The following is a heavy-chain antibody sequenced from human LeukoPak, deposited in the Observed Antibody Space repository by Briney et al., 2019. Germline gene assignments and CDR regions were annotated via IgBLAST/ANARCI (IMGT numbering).Heavy chain of an antibody. D-gene: IGHD2-21*02. CDR3: AKDGVDCGGDCYGEYFQH. J-gene: IGHJ1*01. Sequence: GGSLRLSCAASGFTFSSYAMSWVCQAPGKGLEWVSAIGGSGGSTYYADSVKGRFTISRDNSKNTLYLQMNSLRAEDTAVYYCAKDGVDCGGDCYGEYFQHWGQGTLVTVSS. V-gene: IGHV3-23*01. CDR2: IGGSGGST. CDR1: GFTFSSYA.